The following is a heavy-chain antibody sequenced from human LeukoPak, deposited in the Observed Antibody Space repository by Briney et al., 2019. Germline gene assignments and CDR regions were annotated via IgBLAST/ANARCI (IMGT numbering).Heavy chain of an antibody. D-gene: IGHD5-12*01. Sequence: PGGSLRLSRAASGFTLGSYSTSWVCDAPGKGPGCVSSISGSGDNTYYADSVKGRFTISRDNSKRTLYLQMNSLRAEDTAIYYCAKEQRAYSGYVVGSCFDPWGQGSLVTVSS. V-gene: IGHV3-23*01. CDR2: ISGSGDNT. CDR3: AKEQRAYSGYVVGSCFDP. J-gene: IGHJ5*02. CDR1: GFTLGSYS.